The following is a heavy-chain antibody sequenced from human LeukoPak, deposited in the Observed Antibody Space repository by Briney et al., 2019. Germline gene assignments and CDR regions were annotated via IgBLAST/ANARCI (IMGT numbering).Heavy chain of an antibody. D-gene: IGHD1-26*01. Sequence: ASVKVSCKASGYTFTGYYMHWVRQAPGQGLEWMGWINPNSGGTNYAQKFQGRVTMTRDTSISTAYMELSRLRSEDTAVYYCARGSVGATASHYYFDYWGQGTLVTVSS. J-gene: IGHJ4*02. CDR2: INPNSGGT. CDR3: ARGSVGATASHYYFDY. V-gene: IGHV1-2*02. CDR1: GYTFTGYY.